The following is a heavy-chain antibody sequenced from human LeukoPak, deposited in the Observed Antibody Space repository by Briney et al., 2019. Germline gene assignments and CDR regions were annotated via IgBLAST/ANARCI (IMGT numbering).Heavy chain of an antibody. CDR2: ISSSSSTI. CDR1: GFTFSSYS. Sequence: GGSLRLSCAASGFTFSSYSMNCVRQAPGKGLEWVSYISSSSSTIYYADSVKGRFTISRDNAKNSLYLQMNSLRAEDTAVYYCAREGVLEWLLPDYWGQGTLVTVSS. D-gene: IGHD3-3*01. J-gene: IGHJ4*02. V-gene: IGHV3-48*01. CDR3: AREGVLEWLLPDY.